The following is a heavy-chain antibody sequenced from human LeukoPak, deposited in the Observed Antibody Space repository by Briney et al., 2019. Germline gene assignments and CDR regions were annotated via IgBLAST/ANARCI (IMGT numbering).Heavy chain of an antibody. J-gene: IGHJ4*02. CDR1: GFTFSSYG. CDR3: ARDRGCSNSKIRCYFDY. V-gene: IGHV3-33*01. D-gene: IGHD2-2*01. CDR2: IWYDGSNK. Sequence: GGSLRLSCAASGFTFSSYGMHWVRQAPGKGLEWVAVIWYDGSNKYYADSVKGRFTISRDNSKNTLYLQMNSLRAEDTAVYYCARDRGCSNSKIRCYFDYWGQGTLVTVSS.